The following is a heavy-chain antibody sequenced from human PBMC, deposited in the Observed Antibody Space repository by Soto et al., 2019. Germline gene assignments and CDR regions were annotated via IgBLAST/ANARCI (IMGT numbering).Heavy chain of an antibody. CDR1: GFTFSNYA. CDR2: ISGSGGST. J-gene: IGHJ4*02. Sequence: PGWSLTLSCPASGFTFSNYAVTWVRQAPGKGLEWVSTISGSGGSTYYADSVKGRFTISRDNSKNTLYLQMNSLRAEDTAVYYCAKDQGSSWYEIDYWGQGTLVTVSS. D-gene: IGHD6-13*01. V-gene: IGHV3-23*01. CDR3: AKDQGSSWYEIDY.